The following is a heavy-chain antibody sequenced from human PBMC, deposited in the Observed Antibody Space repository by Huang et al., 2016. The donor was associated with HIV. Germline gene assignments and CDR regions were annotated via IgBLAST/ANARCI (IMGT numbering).Heavy chain of an antibody. CDR2: SESDGSST. Sequence: EVQLVESGGGLVQPGGSLRLSCAASGFTFSSYWMHGVRQVPGKGLVWVAQSESDGSSTRYADSGKGRFTISRDNAKNTLYLQMNSLRAEDTAVYYCARGSRQGKYYYGSGTAYWGQGTLVTVSS. CDR1: GFTFSSYW. CDR3: ARGSRQGKYYYGSGTAY. V-gene: IGHV3-74*01. D-gene: IGHD3-10*01. J-gene: IGHJ4*02.